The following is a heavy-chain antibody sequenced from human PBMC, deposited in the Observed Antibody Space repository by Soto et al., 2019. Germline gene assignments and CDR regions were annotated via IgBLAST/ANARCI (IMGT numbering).Heavy chain of an antibody. J-gene: IGHJ4*02. Sequence: EVQLVESGGGLVQPGGSKRLSCAASGFTFSRYWMHWVRQAPGKGLAWVSSIKSDGSSTSYADSVKGRFTISRDNAKNTLYLQMNSLRAEDTAVYYCARTADTSVYYFDYWGQGTLVTVSS. V-gene: IGHV3-74*01. CDR1: GFTFSRYW. CDR3: ARTADTSVYYFDY. CDR2: IKSDGSST. D-gene: IGHD3-16*01.